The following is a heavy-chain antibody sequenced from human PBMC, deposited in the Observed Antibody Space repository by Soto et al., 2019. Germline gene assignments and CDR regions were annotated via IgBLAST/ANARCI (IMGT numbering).Heavy chain of an antibody. J-gene: IGHJ4*02. Sequence: GGSLRLSCAASGVTFTNYAMSWVRQAPGKGMEWVSTISGSGGSTYYADSVKGRFTISRNNSKNTLYLQMDSLRAEDTAVYYCSTGPWPYFDFWGQGTLVTVSS. V-gene: IGHV3-23*01. CDR3: STGPWPYFDF. CDR1: GVTFTNYA. CDR2: ISGSGGST.